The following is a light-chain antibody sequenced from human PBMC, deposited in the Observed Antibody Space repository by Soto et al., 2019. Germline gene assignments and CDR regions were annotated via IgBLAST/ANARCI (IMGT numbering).Light chain of an antibody. J-gene: IGLJ1*01. CDR2: RNN. CDR3: AAWDDSLTDYV. Sequence: QSVLTQAPSASETPGQRVTISCSGGSSNIGRNTVNWYQQLPGTAPKLLIYRNNRRPSGVPDRFSGSKSGTSASLAISGLQSDDEADDYCAAWDDSLTDYVFGAGTKVTVL. CDR1: SSNIGRNT. V-gene: IGLV1-44*01.